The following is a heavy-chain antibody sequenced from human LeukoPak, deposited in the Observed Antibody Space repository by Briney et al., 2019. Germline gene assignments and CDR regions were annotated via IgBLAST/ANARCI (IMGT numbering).Heavy chain of an antibody. V-gene: IGHV3-30-3*01. CDR2: ISYDGSNK. J-gene: IGHJ6*02. CDR3: ARPYGSGYYYYYYGMDV. D-gene: IGHD3-10*01. Sequence: PGRSLRLSCAASGFTFSSYAMHWVRQAPGKGLEWVAVISYDGSNKYYADSVKGRFTISRDNSKNTLYLQMNSLRAEDTAVYYCARPYGSGYYYYYYGMDVWGQGTTVTVSS. CDR1: GFTFSSYA.